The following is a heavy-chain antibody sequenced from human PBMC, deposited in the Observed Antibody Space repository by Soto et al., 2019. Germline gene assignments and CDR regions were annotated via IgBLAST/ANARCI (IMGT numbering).Heavy chain of an antibody. Sequence: PGGSLRLSCTVLGFTLTNENMNWVRQAPGKXLEWVSSISSRSTFINYADSVKGRFTISRDNDKGLVYLQMNSLRAEDTAVYYCARDPPLSMIVVVGVDDFWGQGTLVTVFS. D-gene: IGHD3-22*01. CDR3: ARDPPLSMIVVVGVDDF. CDR1: GFTLTNEN. V-gene: IGHV3-21*06. CDR2: ISSRSTFI. J-gene: IGHJ4*02.